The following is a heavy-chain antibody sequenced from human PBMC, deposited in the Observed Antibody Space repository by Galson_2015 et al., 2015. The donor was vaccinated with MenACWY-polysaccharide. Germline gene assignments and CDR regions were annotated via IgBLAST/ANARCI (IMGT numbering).Heavy chain of an antibody. D-gene: IGHD3-22*01. J-gene: IGHJ4*02. CDR1: GSDFGGYG. CDR3: VRDDGFYRVDY. CDR2: IRYDGSNK. Sequence: SLRLSCAVSGSDFGGYGMQWVRQAPGKGLEWVAVIRYDGSNKNYADSVKGRFTISRDNSKNTLYLQMNSLRAEDTAIYYCVRDDGFYRVDYWGQGTLATVSS. V-gene: IGHV3-33*01.